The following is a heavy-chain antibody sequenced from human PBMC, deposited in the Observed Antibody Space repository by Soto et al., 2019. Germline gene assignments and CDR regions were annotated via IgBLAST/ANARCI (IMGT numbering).Heavy chain of an antibody. V-gene: IGHV1-8*01. J-gene: IGHJ4*02. CDR3: ATSGGGWYLY. CDR2: LNPNSGDT. Sequence: QVQLVQSGAEVKKPGASVKVSCKASGYTFSSYDINWVRQATGQGLEWMGWLNPNSGDTGYAQKVQGRVTRTRTTSINTAYIELSSLTSDDTAVYYCATSGGGWYLYWGQGTLVTVSS. CDR1: GYTFSSYD. D-gene: IGHD6-19*01.